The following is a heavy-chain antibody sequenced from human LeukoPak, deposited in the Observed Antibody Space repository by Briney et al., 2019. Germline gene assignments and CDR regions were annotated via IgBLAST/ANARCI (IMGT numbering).Heavy chain of an antibody. J-gene: IGHJ4*02. CDR2: ITGRSPAT. D-gene: IGHD2-2*02. CDR1: GFTFSSYA. V-gene: IGHV3-23*01. CDR3: AKARCSNSDCYMPDW. Sequence: AGSLRLSCAASGFTFSSYAMNWVRQAPGKGLEGVSLITGRSPATYYTDSVKGRFTISRDNSRNTLYLQINNLRAEDTAVYYCAKARCSNSDCYMPDWWGQGALVTVSS.